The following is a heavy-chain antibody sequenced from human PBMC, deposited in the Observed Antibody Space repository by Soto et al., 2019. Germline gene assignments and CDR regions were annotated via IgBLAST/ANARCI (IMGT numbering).Heavy chain of an antibody. CDR1: GFTFSSYA. CDR3: ARAPPGYYGSGSYAYYYYGMDV. D-gene: IGHD3-10*01. CDR2: ISYDGSNK. Sequence: GGSLRLSCAASGFTFSSYAMHWVRQAPGKGLEWVAVISYDGSNKYYADSVKGRFTISRDNSKNTLYLQMNSLRAEDTAVYYCARAPPGYYGSGSYAYYYYGMDVWGQGTTVTAP. V-gene: IGHV3-30-3*01. J-gene: IGHJ6*02.